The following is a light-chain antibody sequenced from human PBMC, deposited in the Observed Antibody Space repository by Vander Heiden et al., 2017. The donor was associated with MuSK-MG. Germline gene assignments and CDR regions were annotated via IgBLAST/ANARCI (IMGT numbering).Light chain of an antibody. CDR1: KSLLHSDGTTY. Sequence: LSSPVTLGQPASISCRSSKSLLHSDGTTYLSWLQQRPGQPPRLLISKISERFSGVPDRFSGGGAETDFTLKISRVEAEDVGVYYCRQAKQLPWTFGQGTKVEIK. CDR3: RQAKQLPWT. V-gene: IGKV2-24*01. CDR2: KIS. J-gene: IGKJ1*01.